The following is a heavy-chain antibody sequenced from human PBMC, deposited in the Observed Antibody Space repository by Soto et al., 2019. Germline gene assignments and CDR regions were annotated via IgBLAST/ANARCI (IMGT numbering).Heavy chain of an antibody. CDR1: GYTFTTYA. Sequence: QVQLVQSGAEVKKPGASVKVSCKASGYTFTTYAMHWVRRAPGQRPEWMAWTNAGNGNTKYSQKFQGRLTITRDTSTSTAYIALRSLRSEDTAVYCCARDGPRGEGYYGMEVWGQGTRVTVSS. V-gene: IGHV1-3*01. CDR2: TNAGNGNT. J-gene: IGHJ6*01. D-gene: IGHD3-22*01. CDR3: ARDGPRGEGYYGMEV.